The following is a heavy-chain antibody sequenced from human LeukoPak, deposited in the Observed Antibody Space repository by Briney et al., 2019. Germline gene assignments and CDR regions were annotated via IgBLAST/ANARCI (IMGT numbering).Heavy chain of an antibody. CDR1: GFPFSSYA. CDR3: AREGYYGSGSPPSLYFDY. CDR2: TSSDLNVK. D-gene: IGHD3-10*01. Sequence: GRSLRLSCAASGFPFSSYAMHWVRQAPGKGLEWVAVTSSDLNVKLYADSVKGRFTISRDNSRSTLYLQMNSLRPEDTAIYYCAREGYYGSGSPPSLYFDYWGQGTLVTVSS. J-gene: IGHJ4*02. V-gene: IGHV3-30-3*01.